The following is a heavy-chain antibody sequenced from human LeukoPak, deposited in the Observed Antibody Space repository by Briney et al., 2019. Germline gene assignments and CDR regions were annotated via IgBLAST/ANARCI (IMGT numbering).Heavy chain of an antibody. D-gene: IGHD3-16*01. CDR2: IYTSGST. Sequence: SETLSLTCTVSGGSISGYYWSWIRQPAGKGLEWIGRIYTSGSTNYNPSLKSRVTMSVDTSKNQFSLKLTSVTAADTAVYYCARAPIPYDRSRTDYRFDPWGQGTLVTVAS. CDR3: ARAPIPYDRSRTDYRFDP. V-gene: IGHV4-4*07. CDR1: GGSISGYY. J-gene: IGHJ5*02.